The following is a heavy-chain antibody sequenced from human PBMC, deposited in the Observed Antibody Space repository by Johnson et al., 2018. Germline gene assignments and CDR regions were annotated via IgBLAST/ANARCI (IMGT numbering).Heavy chain of an antibody. V-gene: IGHV3-30*03. Sequence: VQLVESGGGVVQPGRSPRLSCAASGFTFSSYGMHWVRQAPGKGLEWVAVISYDGSNKYYADSVKGRFTISRDNSKNTLYLQMSSLRSEATAVYYCAGRVPQGSGSFYYYYGMDVWGQGTTVTVSS. CDR1: GFTFSSYG. CDR3: AGRVPQGSGSFYYYYGMDV. J-gene: IGHJ6*02. D-gene: IGHD1-26*01. CDR2: ISYDGSNK.